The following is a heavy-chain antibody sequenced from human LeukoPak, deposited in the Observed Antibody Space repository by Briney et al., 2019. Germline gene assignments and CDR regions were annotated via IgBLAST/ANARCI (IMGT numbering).Heavy chain of an antibody. CDR1: GITVSTNY. Sequence: PGGSLRLSCAASGITVSTNYMTWVRQAPGKGLEWVSVIYIGGSTFYADSVKGRFTISRDNSKNTIYLQINGLRAEDTAVYYCAGNPVRYYFDCWSQGTLLTVSS. J-gene: IGHJ4*02. D-gene: IGHD1-14*01. V-gene: IGHV3-66*01. CDR2: IYIGGST. CDR3: AGNPVRYYFDC.